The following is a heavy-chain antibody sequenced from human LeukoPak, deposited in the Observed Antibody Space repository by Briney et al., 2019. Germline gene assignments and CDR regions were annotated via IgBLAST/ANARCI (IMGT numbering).Heavy chain of an antibody. Sequence: SETLSLTCAVYGGSFSGYYWSWIRQPPGKGLEWIGEINHSGSTNYNPSLKSRVTISVDTSKNQFSLKLSPVTAADTAVYYCAREVWYYGSGSYSAWFDPWGQGTLVTVSS. D-gene: IGHD3-10*01. V-gene: IGHV4-34*01. J-gene: IGHJ5*02. CDR1: GGSFSGYY. CDR3: AREVWYYGSGSYSAWFDP. CDR2: INHSGST.